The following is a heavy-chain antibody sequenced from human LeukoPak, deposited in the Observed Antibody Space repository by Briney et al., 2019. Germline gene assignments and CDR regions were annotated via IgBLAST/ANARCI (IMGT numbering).Heavy chain of an antibody. CDR2: IYYSGST. CDR1: GGSISSYY. V-gene: IGHV4-59*01. J-gene: IGHJ6*03. CDR3: ARHCIDYYGSGSMYYYYYYMDV. D-gene: IGHD3-10*01. Sequence: SETLSLTCTVSGGSISSYYWSWIRQPPGKGLEWIGYIYYSGSTNYNPSLKSRVTISVDTSKNQFSLKLSSVTAADTAVYFCARHCIDYYGSGSMYYYYYYMDVWGKGTTVTISS.